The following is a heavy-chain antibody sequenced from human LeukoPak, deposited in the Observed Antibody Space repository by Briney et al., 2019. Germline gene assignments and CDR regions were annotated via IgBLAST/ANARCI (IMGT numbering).Heavy chain of an antibody. CDR1: GFSLSNARMG. V-gene: IGHV2-26*01. J-gene: IGHJ6*03. CDR2: IFSNDEK. Sequence: SGPTLVHPTAPLTLTCTVSGFSLSNARMGVSWIRQPPVKALEWLAHIFSNDEKCYSTSLKSRLTISKDTSKSQVVLTMTNMDPVDTATYYCARIPLRYFDWFSPGYYMDVWGKGTTVTVSS. CDR3: ARIPLRYFDWFSPGYYMDV. D-gene: IGHD3-9*01.